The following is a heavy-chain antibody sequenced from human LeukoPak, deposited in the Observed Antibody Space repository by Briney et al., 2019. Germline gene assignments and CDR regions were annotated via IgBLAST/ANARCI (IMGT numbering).Heavy chain of an antibody. D-gene: IGHD4-17*01. CDR2: INSDGSST. CDR3: ARPLGPRNTVTTPAPFDY. CDR1: GFTFNNSW. V-gene: IGHV3-74*01. Sequence: PGGSLRLSCAASGFTFNNSWMHWVRQAPGKGLTWVSRINSDGSSTSYADAVKGRFTISRDNAKNTLYLQMNSLRGEDTAVYYCARPLGPRNTVTTPAPFDYWGQGTLVTVSS. J-gene: IGHJ4*02.